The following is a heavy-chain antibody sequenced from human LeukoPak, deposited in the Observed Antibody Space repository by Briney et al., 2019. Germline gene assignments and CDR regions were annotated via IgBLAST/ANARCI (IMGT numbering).Heavy chain of an antibody. CDR2: ISGSGGST. D-gene: IGHD3-10*01. Sequence: GGSLRLSCAASGFTFSSYAMSWVRQAPGKGLEWVSAISGSGGSTDYADSVKGRFTISRDNSKNTLYLQMTSLRAEDTAVYYCARGRGYYYGSGSFLDYWGQGTLVTVSS. V-gene: IGHV3-23*01. J-gene: IGHJ4*02. CDR1: GFTFSSYA. CDR3: ARGRGYYYGSGSFLDY.